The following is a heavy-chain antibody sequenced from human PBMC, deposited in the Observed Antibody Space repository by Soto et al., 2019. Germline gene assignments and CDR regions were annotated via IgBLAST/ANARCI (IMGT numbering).Heavy chain of an antibody. D-gene: IGHD1-1*01. Sequence: QVHLVQSGAEVKKPGASVKVSCKGSGYAFTTYGITWVRQAPGQGLEWMGWISAHNGNTNYAQKLQGRVTVTRDTSTSTAYMALRCLRSVDTAVYYCARGRYGDYWGQGALVTVSS. CDR3: ARGRYGDY. CDR1: GYAFTTYG. J-gene: IGHJ4*02. CDR2: ISAHNGNT. V-gene: IGHV1-18*01.